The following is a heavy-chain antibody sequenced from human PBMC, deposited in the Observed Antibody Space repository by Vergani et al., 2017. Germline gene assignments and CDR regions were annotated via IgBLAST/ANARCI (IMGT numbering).Heavy chain of an antibody. J-gene: IGHJ4*02. CDR2: VSGSSATP. CDR1: GFTFSRSA. Sequence: EVQVVESGGGLVQPGGSLRLSCAASGFTFSRSAMSWVRQAPGKGLEWVSSVSGSSATPYYADSVKGRFIISRDNSKNTLHLQMNSLRADDTAVYYCTKGSRGYTGYFFDYWGQGTLATVSS. V-gene: IGHV3-23*04. CDR3: TKGSRGYTGYFFDY. D-gene: IGHD5-12*01.